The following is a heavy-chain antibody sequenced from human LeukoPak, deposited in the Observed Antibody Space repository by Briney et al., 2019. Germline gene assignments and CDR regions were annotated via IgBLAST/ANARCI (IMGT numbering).Heavy chain of an antibody. CDR2: ISSDGNTK. D-gene: IGHD3-9*01. J-gene: IGHJ4*02. CDR1: GFTFTDYA. Sequence: GGSLRLSCVGSGFTFTDYAIHWLRQAPGKGMESVAFISSDGNTKFYADSLKGRITISRDNFRNTVFLEMTTLRPEDTALYYCGRDLTYGARFDYWGQGTLVTVSS. CDR3: GRDLTYGARFDY. V-gene: IGHV3-30*04.